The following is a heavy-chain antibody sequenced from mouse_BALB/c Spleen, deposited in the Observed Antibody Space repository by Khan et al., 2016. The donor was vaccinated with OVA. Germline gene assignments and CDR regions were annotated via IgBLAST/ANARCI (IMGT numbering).Heavy chain of an antibody. D-gene: IGHD1-1*01. Sequence: VQLKQSGPGLVKPSQSLSLTCTVTGYSITSGYAWNWIRQFPGNKLEWMGYISYSGVTSYTPSLKSRISITRDTSKNQFFLQLTSVTTEDTATYYWARGNYYGDYFDYWGQGTTLTVSS. CDR2: ISYSGVT. J-gene: IGHJ2*01. CDR1: GYSITSGYA. CDR3: ARGNYYGDYFDY. V-gene: IGHV3-2*02.